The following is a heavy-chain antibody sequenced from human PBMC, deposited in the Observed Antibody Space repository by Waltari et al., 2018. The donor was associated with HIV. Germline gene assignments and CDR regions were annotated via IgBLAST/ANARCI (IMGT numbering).Heavy chain of an antibody. Sequence: EVQLVESGGGLVQPGGSLRLSCAASGFTFSDYWMTWVRQAPGKGLEWVANINQDRSLICYLDSVKGRFNSYRDNAKNSMSLQSNSLRAEDTAVYYCTKEIGGSGSYWGQGTLVSVSS. CDR2: INQDRSLI. CDR1: GFTFSDYW. D-gene: IGHD1-26*01. CDR3: TKEIGGSGSY. V-gene: IGHV3-7*01. J-gene: IGHJ4*02.